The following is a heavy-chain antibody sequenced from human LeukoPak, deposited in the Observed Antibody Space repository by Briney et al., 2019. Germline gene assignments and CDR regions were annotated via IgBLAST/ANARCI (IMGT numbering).Heavy chain of an antibody. J-gene: IGHJ5*02. Sequence: SGPALVKPTQTLTLTCTFSGFSLSTSGMCVSWIRQPPGKALEWLALIDWDDDKYYSTSLKTRLTISKDTSKNQVVLTMTNMDPVDTATYYCARTTRRAAAGTWFDPWGQGTQVTVSS. CDR1: GFSLSTSGMC. D-gene: IGHD6-13*01. CDR3: ARTTRRAAAGTWFDP. V-gene: IGHV2-70*01. CDR2: IDWDDDK.